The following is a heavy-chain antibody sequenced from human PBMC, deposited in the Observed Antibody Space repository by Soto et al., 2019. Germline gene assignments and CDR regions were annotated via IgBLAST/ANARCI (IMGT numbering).Heavy chain of an antibody. CDR1: GYTFTSYG. Sequence: QVQLVQSGAEVKKPGASVKVSCKASGYTFTSYGISWVRQAPGQGLEWMGWISAYNGNTDYAQKLQGRVTMTTGTSMSTAYMALRSMRSDKTAVYYCAGGWFGYFVYYFNYWGQGTLVTVSS. D-gene: IGHD3-10*01. J-gene: IGHJ4*02. CDR2: ISAYNGNT. V-gene: IGHV1-18*01. CDR3: AGGWFGYFVYYFNY.